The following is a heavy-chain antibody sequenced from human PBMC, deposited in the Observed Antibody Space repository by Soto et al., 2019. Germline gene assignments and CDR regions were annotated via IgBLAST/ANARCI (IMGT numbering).Heavy chain of an antibody. D-gene: IGHD2-15*01. Sequence: GGSLRLSCAASGFTFSNAWMNWVRQAPGKGLEWVGRIKSKTDGGTTDYAAPVKGRFTISRDDSKNTLYLQMNSLKTEDTAVYYCTSNSGGYCSGGSCYPNYYYYGMDVWGQGTTVTVSS. J-gene: IGHJ6*02. CDR2: IKSKTDGGTT. V-gene: IGHV3-15*07. CDR3: TSNSGGYCSGGSCYPNYYYYGMDV. CDR1: GFTFSNAW.